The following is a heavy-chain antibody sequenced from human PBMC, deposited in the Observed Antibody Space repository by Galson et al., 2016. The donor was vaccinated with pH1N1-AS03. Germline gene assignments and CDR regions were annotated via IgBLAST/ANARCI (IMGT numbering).Heavy chain of an antibody. CDR2: ISWNSNKI. V-gene: IGHV3-9*01. CDR1: GFRFDDYA. J-gene: IGHJ3*02. D-gene: IGHD3/OR15-3a*01. CDR3: IKGGAASADFFDI. Sequence: SLRLSCAVSGFRFDDYAMHWVRQAPGKGLEWVSSISWNSNKIDYADSVKGRFTISRDSAKNSLNLQMNSLRTEETALYYCIKGGAASADFFDIWGQGTMVTVSS.